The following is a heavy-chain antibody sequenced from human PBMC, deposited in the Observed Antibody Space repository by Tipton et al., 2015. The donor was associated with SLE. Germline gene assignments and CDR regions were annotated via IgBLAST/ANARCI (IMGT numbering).Heavy chain of an antibody. J-gene: IGHJ6*03. V-gene: IGHV3-48*03. CDR3: ARDLGGLSSYYYMDV. CDR1: GFTFRSYV. D-gene: IGHD3-16*02. CDR2: ISDDGDRT. Sequence: SLRLSCVASGFTFRSYVMNWVRQAPGKGLEWVSGISDDGDRTYYADSVKGRFTISRDNAQSSLYLQMHSLRAEDTAVYFCARDLGGLSSYYYMDVWGKGTTVTVSS.